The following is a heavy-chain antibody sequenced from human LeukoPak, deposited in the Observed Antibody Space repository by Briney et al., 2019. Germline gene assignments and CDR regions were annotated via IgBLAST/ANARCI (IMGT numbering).Heavy chain of an antibody. V-gene: IGHV1-18*01. CDR1: GYTFTSYG. CDR3: ATRWFGELKFDY. Sequence: ASVKVSCKASGYTFTSYGISWVRQAPGQGLEWMGWISAYNGNTNYAQKLQGRVTMTEDTSTDTAYMELSSLRSEDTAVYYCATRWFGELKFDYWGQGTLVTVSS. J-gene: IGHJ4*02. CDR2: ISAYNGNT. D-gene: IGHD3-10*01.